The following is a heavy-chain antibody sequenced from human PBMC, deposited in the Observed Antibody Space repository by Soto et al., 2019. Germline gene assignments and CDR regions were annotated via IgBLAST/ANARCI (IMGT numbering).Heavy chain of an antibody. CDR1: GYTFTADY. D-gene: IGHD3-16*01. CDR3: ARDPIGGGAPYYFDY. J-gene: IGHJ4*02. CDR2: INPNSGDT. V-gene: IGHV1-2*02. Sequence: QVQLVQSGAEVKKPGVSVKVSCKASGYTFTADYLYWVRQAPGQGPEWMGGINPNSGDTIYTPKFQGRVTMTRDPSIGTAYMELSGLRSDDTAVYYCARDPIGGGAPYYFDYWGQGTLVTVSS.